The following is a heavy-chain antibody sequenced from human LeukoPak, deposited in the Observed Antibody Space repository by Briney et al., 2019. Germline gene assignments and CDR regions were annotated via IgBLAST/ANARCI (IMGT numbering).Heavy chain of an antibody. CDR3: ARDHGIPGSGSYKFDY. D-gene: IGHD3-10*01. J-gene: IGHJ4*02. Sequence: GGSLRLSCAASGFTFSNYYMSWIRQAPGKGLEWVSYISNSGSTTYYADSMKGRFTISRDYAKNLLYLQMNSLRVEDTAVYYCARDHGIPGSGSYKFDYWGQGTLVTVSS. CDR2: ISNSGSTT. CDR1: GFTFSNYY. V-gene: IGHV3-11*04.